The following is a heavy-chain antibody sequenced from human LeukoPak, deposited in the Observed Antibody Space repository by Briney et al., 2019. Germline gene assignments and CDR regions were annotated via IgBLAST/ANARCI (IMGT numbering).Heavy chain of an antibody. CDR1: GCSFTSYW. J-gene: IGHJ4*02. D-gene: IGHD3-22*01. CDR3: ARDATIDSSGYYYGY. Sequence: GESLKISCKGFGCSFTSYWIGWVRQMPGKGLEWMGIIYPGDSDTRYSPSFQGQVTISADKSISTAYLQWSSLKASDTAMYYCARDATIDSSGYYYGYWGQGTLVTVSS. V-gene: IGHV5-51*01. CDR2: IYPGDSDT.